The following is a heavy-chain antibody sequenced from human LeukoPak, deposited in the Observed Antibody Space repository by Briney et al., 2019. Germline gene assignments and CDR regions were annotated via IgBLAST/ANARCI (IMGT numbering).Heavy chain of an antibody. D-gene: IGHD3-16*01. CDR3: AKDLSGAAYTFDY. V-gene: IGHV3-30*02. CDR1: GFTFSSCG. J-gene: IGHJ4*02. CDR2: IRYDGSNK. Sequence: PGGSLRLSCAASGFTFSSCGMHWVRQAPGKGLEWVAFIRYDGSNKYYTDSVKGRFTISRDNSKNTLHLQMNSLRAEDTAVYYCAKDLSGAAYTFDYWGQGTLVTVSS.